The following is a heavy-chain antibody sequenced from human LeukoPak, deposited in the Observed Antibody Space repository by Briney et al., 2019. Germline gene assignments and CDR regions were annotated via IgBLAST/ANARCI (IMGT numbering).Heavy chain of an antibody. J-gene: IGHJ4*02. CDR1: DGSISSYY. CDR3: ARQVPYYYGSGSYDY. Sequence: ASETLSLTYTVSDGSISSYYWSWIRQPPGKGLEWIGYIYYSGSTNYNPSLKSRVTISVDTSKNQFSLKLSSVTAADTAVYYCARQVPYYYGSGSYDYWGQGTLVTVSS. V-gene: IGHV4-59*01. CDR2: IYYSGST. D-gene: IGHD3-10*01.